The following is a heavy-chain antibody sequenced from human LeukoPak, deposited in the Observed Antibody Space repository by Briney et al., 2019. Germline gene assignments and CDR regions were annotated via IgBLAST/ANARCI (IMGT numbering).Heavy chain of an antibody. D-gene: IGHD7-27*01. V-gene: IGHV3-23*01. CDR3: ARDLNWETY. CDR1: GFTFSTYG. J-gene: IGHJ4*02. Sequence: GGSLRLSCAASGFTFSTYGMAWVRQAPGKGLEWVSAIGGSGVSTYYADSVKGRFTISRDNAKNSLYLQMNSLRAEDTAVYYCARDLNWETYWGQGTLVSVSS. CDR2: IGGSGVST.